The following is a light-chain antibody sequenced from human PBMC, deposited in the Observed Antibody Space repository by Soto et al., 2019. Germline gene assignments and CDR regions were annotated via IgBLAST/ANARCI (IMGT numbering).Light chain of an antibody. CDR1: QGISTW. CDR3: QQSYNTPRT. J-gene: IGKJ5*01. Sequence: DVHRTQSPSTLSASVGDRVTITFRASQGISTWLAWYQQKPGEAPKLLIHTTSNLQSGVPSRFSGSGSGTDFTLTISSLQPEDFATYYCQQSYNTPRTFGQGTRLEIK. V-gene: IGKV1-12*01. CDR2: TTS.